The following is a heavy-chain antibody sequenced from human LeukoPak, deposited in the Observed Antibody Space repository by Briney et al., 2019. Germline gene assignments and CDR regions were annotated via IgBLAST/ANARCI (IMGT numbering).Heavy chain of an antibody. CDR1: GGSISSGSYY. CDR3: ARAPRYSSSWSFDY. J-gene: IGHJ4*02. D-gene: IGHD6-13*01. V-gene: IGHV4-61*02. Sequence: PSETLSLTRTVSGGSISSGSYYWSWIRQPAGKGLEWIGRIYTSGSTNYNSSLKSRVTISVDTSKNQFSLKLSSVTAADTAVYYCARAPRYSSSWSFDYWGQGTLVTVSS. CDR2: IYTSGST.